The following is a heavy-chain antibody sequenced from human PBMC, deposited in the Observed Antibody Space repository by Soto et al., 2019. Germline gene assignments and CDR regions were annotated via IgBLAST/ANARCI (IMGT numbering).Heavy chain of an antibody. CDR1: GYTFSRYG. CDR3: AREVAGRGGQYDH. V-gene: IGHV1-18*01. J-gene: IGHJ4*02. D-gene: IGHD6-13*01. CDR2: ISGDNGKT. Sequence: QVQLEQSGVEVKNPGASVKVSCKASGYTFSRYGIGWVRQAPGQGLEWMGWISGDNGKTHYAQKVQGRVTVTTETATSTPYMELRSVTSDDTAGYYCAREVAGRGGQYDHWGQGTLVIVSS.